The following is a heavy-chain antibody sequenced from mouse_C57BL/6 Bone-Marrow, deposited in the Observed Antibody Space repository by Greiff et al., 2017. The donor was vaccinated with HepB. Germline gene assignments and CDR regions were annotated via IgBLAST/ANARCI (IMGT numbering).Heavy chain of an antibody. D-gene: IGHD2-5*01. CDR1: GYTFTSYT. Sequence: VKLQESGAELARPGASVKMSCKASGYTFTSYTMHWVKQRPGQGLEWIGYINPSSGYTKYNQKFKDKATLTADKSSSTAYMQLSSLTSEDSAVYYCARSAFIVTTKAWFAYWGQGTLVTVSA. CDR2: INPSSGYT. J-gene: IGHJ3*01. CDR3: ARSAFIVTTKAWFAY. V-gene: IGHV1-4*01.